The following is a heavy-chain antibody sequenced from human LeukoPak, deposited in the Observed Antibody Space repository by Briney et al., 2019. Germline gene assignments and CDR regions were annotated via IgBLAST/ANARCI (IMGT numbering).Heavy chain of an antibody. Sequence: PGGSLRLSCAASGFTFSSYSMNWVRQAPGKGLEWVSSISSSSSSLYYADSVKGRFTISRDNAKNSLDLQMNSLRVEDTAVYYCAKVAKYYYGSETYYFFEHWGQGTPVTASS. CDR3: AKVAKYYYGSETYYFFEH. J-gene: IGHJ4*02. D-gene: IGHD3-10*01. CDR2: ISSSSSSL. CDR1: GFTFSSYS. V-gene: IGHV3-21*01.